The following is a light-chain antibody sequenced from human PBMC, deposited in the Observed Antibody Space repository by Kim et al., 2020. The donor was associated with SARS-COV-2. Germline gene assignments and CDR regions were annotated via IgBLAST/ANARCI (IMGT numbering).Light chain of an antibody. J-gene: IGKJ4*01. CDR3: QQYYRTPLT. Sequence: DIVMTQSPDSLAVSLGERATINCKSSQSVLYSSNNKNYLAWYQQKPGQPPKLLISWAYFRESGVPDRFSGSGSGTDFTLTISSLQAEDVALYYCQQYYRTPLTFGGGTKVDIK. V-gene: IGKV4-1*01. CDR1: QSVLYSSNNKNY. CDR2: WAY.